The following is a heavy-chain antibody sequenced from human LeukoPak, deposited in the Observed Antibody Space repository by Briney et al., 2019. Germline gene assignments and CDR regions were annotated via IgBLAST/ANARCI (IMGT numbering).Heavy chain of an antibody. CDR3: ARDYGDYAPNNWFDP. J-gene: IGHJ5*02. CDR2: INPNSGGT. Sequence: ASVKVSCKASGYTFTGYYMHWVRQAPGQGLEWVGWINPNSGGTNYAQKFQGRVTMTRDTSISTAYMELSRLRSDDTAVYYCARDYGDYAPNNWFDPWGQGTLVTVSS. CDR1: GYTFTGYY. D-gene: IGHD4-17*01. V-gene: IGHV1-2*02.